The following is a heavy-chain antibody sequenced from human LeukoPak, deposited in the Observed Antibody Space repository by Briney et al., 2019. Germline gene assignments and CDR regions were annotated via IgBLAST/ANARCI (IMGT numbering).Heavy chain of an antibody. CDR3: ARDDYYDSSRAFDI. V-gene: IGHV4-59*01. CDR1: GGSISSYY. CDR2: IYYTGST. D-gene: IGHD3-22*01. Sequence: SETLSLTCTVSGGSISSYYWSWIRQPPGKGLEWIGYIYYTGSTDYNPSLKSRVAISVDTSKNQFSLKLSSVTAADTAVYYCARDDYYDSSRAFDIWGQGTMVTVSS. J-gene: IGHJ3*02.